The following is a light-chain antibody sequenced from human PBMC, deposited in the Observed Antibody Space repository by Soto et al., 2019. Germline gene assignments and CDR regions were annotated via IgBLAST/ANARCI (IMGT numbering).Light chain of an antibody. Sequence: QSVLTRPPSVSGAPGQRVTISCAGNTSNIGAGYDVHWYQQFPGTAPRLVIHANTNRPSGVPDRFSGSKSGTSASLAITGLQADDEADYHCQSYDIKFSSPVFGGVTKLTVL. CDR1: TSNIGAGYD. J-gene: IGLJ2*01. CDR3: QSYDIKFSSPV. V-gene: IGLV1-40*01. CDR2: ANT.